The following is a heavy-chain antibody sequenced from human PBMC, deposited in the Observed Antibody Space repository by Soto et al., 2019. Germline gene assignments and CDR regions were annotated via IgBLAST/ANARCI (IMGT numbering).Heavy chain of an antibody. V-gene: IGHV3-64D*08. D-gene: IGHD6-6*01. Sequence: GGSLRLSCSASGFTFSSYAMHWVRQAPGKGLEYVSAISSNGGSTYYADSVKGRFTISRDNSKNTLYLQMSSLRAEDTAVYYCVKAARPIFWVGNWFDPWGQGTLVTVSS. J-gene: IGHJ5*02. CDR1: GFTFSSYA. CDR3: VKAARPIFWVGNWFDP. CDR2: ISSNGGST.